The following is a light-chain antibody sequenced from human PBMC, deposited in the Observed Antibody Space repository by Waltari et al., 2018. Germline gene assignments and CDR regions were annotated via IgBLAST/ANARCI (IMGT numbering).Light chain of an antibody. V-gene: IGLV1-47*01. Sequence: QSVLTHPPSASGTPAPRVTIPCSGRTPTLRTNYVYWYQQPPGTAPKLLIYRNNQRPSGVPDRFSGSKSGTSASLAISGLRSEDEADYYCAAWDDSLSGPWVFGGGTKLTVL. J-gene: IGLJ3*02. CDR1: TPTLRTNY. CDR3: AAWDDSLSGPWV. CDR2: RNN.